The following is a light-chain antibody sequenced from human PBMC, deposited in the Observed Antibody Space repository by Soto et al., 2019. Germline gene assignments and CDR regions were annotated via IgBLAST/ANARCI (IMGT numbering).Light chain of an antibody. J-gene: IGKJ3*01. CDR3: QKYGSVPYT. CDR1: QGIRNS. CDR2: AAS. V-gene: IGKV1-27*01. Sequence: DIPMTQSPSSLSASVGDRVTITCRASQGIRNSLAWYQQKPGKVPKLLIYAASTLQSGVPSRFSGSGSGTDFSLTISSLQPEDVATYYCQKYGSVPYTFGPGTKVDIK.